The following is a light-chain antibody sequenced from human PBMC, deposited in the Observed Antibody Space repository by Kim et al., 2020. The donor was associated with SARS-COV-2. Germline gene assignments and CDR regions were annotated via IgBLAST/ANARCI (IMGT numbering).Light chain of an antibody. CDR2: DAS. V-gene: IGKV3-15*01. CDR1: QSVSSS. Sequence: SPGERATPSCRASQSVSSSLAWYQQKPGQAPRLLVYDASTRATGIPGRFTGTRSGTEFTLTINSLQSEDFAVYYCQHYNNWPLTFGGGTKVDIK. CDR3: QHYNNWPLT. J-gene: IGKJ4*01.